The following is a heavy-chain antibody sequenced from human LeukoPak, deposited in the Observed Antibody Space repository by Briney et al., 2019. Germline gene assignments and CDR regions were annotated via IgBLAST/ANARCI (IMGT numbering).Heavy chain of an antibody. D-gene: IGHD2-21*01. Sequence: PSETLSLTCTVSGDSISSSSYFWGWIRQPPGKGLEWIGSISYSGNTYYNPSLKSRVTISVDTSKNQFSLKLSSVTAADTAVYYCARGILWWRSNRNWFDPWGQGTLVTVSS. V-gene: IGHV4-39*01. CDR2: ISYSGNT. CDR1: GDSISSSSYF. J-gene: IGHJ5*02. CDR3: ARGILWWRSNRNWFDP.